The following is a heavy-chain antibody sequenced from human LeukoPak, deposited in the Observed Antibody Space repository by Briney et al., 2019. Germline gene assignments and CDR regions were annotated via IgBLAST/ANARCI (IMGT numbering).Heavy chain of an antibody. CDR1: GDSVSNNIIA. D-gene: IGHD4-23*01. Sequence: SQTLSLTCAISGDSVSNNIIAWNRIRWRPSRGLEWLGRTAYRSKWSTDYALSVRGRISINPDTSKNQVSLRLNSVTPEDTAVYYCARNSVAMDVWGQGTTVTVSS. V-gene: IGHV6-1*01. CDR2: TAYRSKWST. CDR3: ARNSVAMDV. J-gene: IGHJ6*02.